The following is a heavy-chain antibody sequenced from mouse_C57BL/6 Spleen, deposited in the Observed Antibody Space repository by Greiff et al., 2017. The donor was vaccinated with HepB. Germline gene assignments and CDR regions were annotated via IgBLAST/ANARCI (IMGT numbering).Heavy chain of an antibody. Sequence: QVQLQQPGAELVMPGASVKLSCKASGYTFTSYWMHWVKQRPGQGLEWIGEIDPSDSYTNYNQKFKGKSTLTVDKSSSTAYMQRSSLTSEDSAVYYCARDDYYGSSLSRYFDVWGTGTTVTVSS. CDR2: IDPSDSYT. CDR1: GYTFTSYW. CDR3: ARDDYYGSSLSRYFDV. J-gene: IGHJ1*03. V-gene: IGHV1-69*01. D-gene: IGHD1-1*01.